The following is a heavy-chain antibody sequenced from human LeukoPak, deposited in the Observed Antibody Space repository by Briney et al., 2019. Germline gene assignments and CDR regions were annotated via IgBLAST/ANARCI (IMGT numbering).Heavy chain of an antibody. V-gene: IGHV3-15*01. J-gene: IGHJ4*02. CDR1: GFTFSSYA. Sequence: GGSLRLSCAASGFTFSSYAMSWVRQAPGKGLEWVGRIKSKTDGGTTDYAAPVKGRFTISRDDSKNTLYLQMNSLKTEDTAMYYCTTPYNFDGRVYPGDWGQGPLFTVPS. D-gene: IGHD1-20*01. CDR2: IKSKTDGGTT. CDR3: TTPYNFDGRVYPGD.